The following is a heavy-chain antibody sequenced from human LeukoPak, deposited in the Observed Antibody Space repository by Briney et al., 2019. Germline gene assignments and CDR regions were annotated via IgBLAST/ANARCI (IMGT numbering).Heavy chain of an antibody. V-gene: IGHV3-43*01. CDR3: AKDIAAAGTGDYYYYYGMDV. J-gene: IGHJ6*02. D-gene: IGHD6-13*01. CDR2: ISWDGGNT. Sequence: GGSLRLSCAASGFTFDDYTMHWVRQAPGKGLEWVSLISWDGGNTYYADSVKGRFTISRDNSKNSLYLQMNSLRTEDTALYYCAKDIAAAGTGDYYYYYGMDVWGQGTTVTVSS. CDR1: GFTFDDYT.